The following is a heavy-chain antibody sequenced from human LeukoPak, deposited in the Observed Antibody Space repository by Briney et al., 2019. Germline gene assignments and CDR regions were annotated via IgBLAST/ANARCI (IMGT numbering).Heavy chain of an antibody. Sequence: AGGSLRLSCAASGFTFSTFAMSWVRQAPGKGLEWVSSISGGSSYIYYADSLKGRFTISRDNAKNSLYLQMNSLRAEDTAMYYCARDLTYDYVWGGAFDIWGQGTMVTVSS. CDR1: GFTFSTFA. J-gene: IGHJ3*02. D-gene: IGHD3-16*01. CDR2: ISGGSSYI. CDR3: ARDLTYDYVWGGAFDI. V-gene: IGHV3-21*01.